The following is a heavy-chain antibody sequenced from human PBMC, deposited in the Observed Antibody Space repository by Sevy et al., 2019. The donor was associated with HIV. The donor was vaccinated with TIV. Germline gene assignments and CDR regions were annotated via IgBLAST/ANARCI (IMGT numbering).Heavy chain of an antibody. CDR2: INTDSKIT. CDR3: ARGTSGTFGL. CDR1: GVTLRTYW. V-gene: IGHV3-74*01. D-gene: IGHD1-26*01. J-gene: IGHJ4*02. Sequence: GGSLRLSCAASGVTLRTYWMHWVRQVPGKGLMWFSRINTDSKITSMTDSVKGRFTISRDNAKNTLYLQMDSLRVEDSGAYFCARGTSGTFGLWGQGTLVTVSS.